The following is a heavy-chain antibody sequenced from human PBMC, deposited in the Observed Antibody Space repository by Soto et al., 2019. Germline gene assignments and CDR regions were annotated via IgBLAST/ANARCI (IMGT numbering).Heavy chain of an antibody. Sequence: ASVKVSCKASGYTFTSYGISWVRQAPGQGLEWMGWISAYNGNTNYAQKLQGRVTMTTDTSTSTAYMELRSLRSDDTAVYYCARDGGDIVVVPAANNWFDPWGQGTLVTVSS. CDR2: ISAYNGNT. D-gene: IGHD2-2*01. CDR3: ARDGGDIVVVPAANNWFDP. CDR1: GYTFTSYG. V-gene: IGHV1-18*01. J-gene: IGHJ5*02.